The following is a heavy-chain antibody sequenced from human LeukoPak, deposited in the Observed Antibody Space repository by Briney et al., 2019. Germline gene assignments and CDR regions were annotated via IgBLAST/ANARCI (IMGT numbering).Heavy chain of an antibody. D-gene: IGHD6-6*01. CDR2: IYYTGNT. CDR1: GDSMTSSRSSAYY. J-gene: IGHJ4*02. Sequence: SETLSLTCTVSGDSMTSSRSSAYYWGWIRQPPGKGLDWIATIYYTGNTYYNPSLMSRVTISVDTSKNQFSLELTSVTAADTAVYFCARLMDHMTARRAFDYWGQGTRVIVSS. CDR3: ARLMDHMTARRAFDY. V-gene: IGHV4-39*01.